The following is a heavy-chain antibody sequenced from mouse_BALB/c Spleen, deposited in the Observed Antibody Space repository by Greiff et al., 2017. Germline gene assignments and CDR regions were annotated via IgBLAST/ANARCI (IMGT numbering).Heavy chain of an antibody. D-gene: IGHD2-10*01. Sequence: EVQRVESGGGLVKPGGSLKLSCAASGFTFSSYAMSWVRQSPEKRLEWVAEISSGGSYTYYPDTVTGRFTISRDNAKNTLYLEMSSLRSEDTAMYYCARDPYYGNYEGYAMDYWGQGTSVTVSS. CDR2: ISSGGSYT. CDR1: GFTFSSYA. V-gene: IGHV5-9-4*01. J-gene: IGHJ4*01. CDR3: ARDPYYGNYEGYAMDY.